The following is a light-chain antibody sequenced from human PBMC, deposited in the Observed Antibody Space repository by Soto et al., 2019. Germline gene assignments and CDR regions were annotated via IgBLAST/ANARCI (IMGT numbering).Light chain of an antibody. CDR1: QSVSGN. CDR2: DVS. V-gene: IGKV3-15*01. Sequence: IVMTQSPATLSVSPGERASLSCRASQSVSGNLAWFQQKPGQAPRLLIYDVSTRATGIPARFSGSESGTEFTLTISSLQSEDLAVYYCQQYKNWPRTFGQGTRVEIK. J-gene: IGKJ1*01. CDR3: QQYKNWPRT.